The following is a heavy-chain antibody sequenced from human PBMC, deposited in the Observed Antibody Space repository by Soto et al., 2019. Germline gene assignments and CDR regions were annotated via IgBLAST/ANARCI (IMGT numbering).Heavy chain of an antibody. J-gene: IGHJ4*02. D-gene: IGHD4-17*01. Sequence: QLQLQESGPGLVKPSETLSLTCTVSGGSISSSSYYWGWIRQPPGKGLEWIGSIYYSGSTYYNPSLKSRVTISVDTSQNQFSLKLSSVTAADTAVYYCARRDYGGNSDGCDYWGQGTLVTVSS. CDR1: GGSISSSSYY. CDR3: ARRDYGGNSDGCDY. CDR2: IYYSGST. V-gene: IGHV4-39*01.